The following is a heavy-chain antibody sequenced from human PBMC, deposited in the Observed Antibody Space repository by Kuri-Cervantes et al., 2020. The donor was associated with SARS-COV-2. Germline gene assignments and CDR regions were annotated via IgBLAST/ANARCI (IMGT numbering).Heavy chain of an antibody. Sequence: LSLTCAASGFTFSTHAMSWVRQAPGKGLEWVSSIRDNSLTTYYADSVKGRFTISRDNSKNTLYLQMNSLRAEDTAVYYCARGDDYGGNYPDYWGQGTLVTVSS. D-gene: IGHD4-23*01. V-gene: IGHV3-23*01. J-gene: IGHJ4*02. CDR1: GFTFSTHA. CDR3: ARGDDYGGNYPDY. CDR2: IRDNSLTT.